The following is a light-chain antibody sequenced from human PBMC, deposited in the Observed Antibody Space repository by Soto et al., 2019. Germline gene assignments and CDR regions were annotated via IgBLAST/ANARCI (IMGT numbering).Light chain of an antibody. J-gene: IGKJ4*01. CDR3: QQYDKYPLT. CDR1: ESINNW. Sequence: DIQMTQSPSTLSASVGDRVTITCRASESINNWVARYQQKPGKAPKFLIYDASTLENGVPSRFSGSGSGTEFTLSISSLQPDDFATYYCQQYDKYPLTFGGGTRVEIK. CDR2: DAS. V-gene: IGKV1-5*01.